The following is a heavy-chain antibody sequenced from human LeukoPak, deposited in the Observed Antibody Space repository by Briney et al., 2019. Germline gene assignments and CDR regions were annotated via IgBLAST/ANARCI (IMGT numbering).Heavy chain of an antibody. CDR1: GYTLTGYY. Sequence: ASVKVSCKASGYTLTGYYMHWVRQAPGQGLEWMGWINPNSGGTNYAQKFQGRVTMTRDTSISAAYMELSGLRSDDTAVYYCARAGYSYGQSIYFDYWGQGTLVTVSS. V-gene: IGHV1-2*02. CDR2: INPNSGGT. CDR3: ARAGYSYGQSIYFDY. D-gene: IGHD5-18*01. J-gene: IGHJ4*02.